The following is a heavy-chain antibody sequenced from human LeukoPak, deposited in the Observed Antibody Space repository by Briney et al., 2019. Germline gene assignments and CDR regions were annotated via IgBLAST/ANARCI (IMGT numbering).Heavy chain of an antibody. CDR1: GYTFTSYY. V-gene: IGHV1-46*01. D-gene: IGHD6-19*01. J-gene: IGHJ4*02. Sequence: ASVKVSCKASGYTFTSYYMHWVRQAPRQGLEWMGIINHSGGSTSYAQKFQDRVIMTRDTSTSTVYMELSSLRSDDTAVYYCARGSSGYSSGWYHGYWGQGTLVTVSS. CDR3: ARGSSGYSSGWYHGY. CDR2: INHSGGST.